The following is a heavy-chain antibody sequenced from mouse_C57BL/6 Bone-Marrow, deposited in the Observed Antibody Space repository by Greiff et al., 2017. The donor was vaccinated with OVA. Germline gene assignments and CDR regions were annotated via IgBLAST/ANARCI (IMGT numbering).Heavy chain of an antibody. CDR3: ARQVVTTDYYAMDY. V-gene: IGHV5-6*01. J-gene: IGHJ4*01. CDR2: ISSGGSYT. D-gene: IGHD2-2*01. Sequence: EVKLMESGGDLVKPGGSLKLSCAASGFTFSSYGMSWVRQTPDKRLEWVATISSGGSYTYYPDSVKGRFTISRDNAKNTLYLQMSSLKSEDTAMYYCARQVVTTDYYAMDYWGQGTSVTVSS. CDR1: GFTFSSYG.